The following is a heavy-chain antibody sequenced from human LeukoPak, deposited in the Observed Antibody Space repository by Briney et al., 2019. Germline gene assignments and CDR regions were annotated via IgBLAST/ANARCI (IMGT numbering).Heavy chain of an antibody. V-gene: IGHV3-23*01. Sequence: GGSLRLSCAASGFTFNNYAMSWVRQAPRKGLEWVSSISGSGASTYYTDSVEGRITISRDNSKNTLYLQVNSLRDEDTALYYCARSTNYFDYWGQGTLVTVSS. D-gene: IGHD2-2*01. J-gene: IGHJ4*02. CDR3: ARSTNYFDY. CDR1: GFTFNNYA. CDR2: ISGSGAST.